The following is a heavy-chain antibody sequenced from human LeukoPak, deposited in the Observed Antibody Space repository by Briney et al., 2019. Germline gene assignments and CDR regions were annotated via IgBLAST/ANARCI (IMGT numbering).Heavy chain of an antibody. V-gene: IGHV4-34*01. CDR2: INDSETT. Sequence: SETLSLTCAVYGGSFSGYYWSWIRQSPGKRLEWIGEINDSETTNYNPSLKSRVTISVDTSKNQFSLKLSSVTAADTAIYYCARETAAAGSFIAINDYWGQGTLVTVSS. J-gene: IGHJ4*02. CDR3: ARETAAAGSFIAINDY. CDR1: GGSFSGYY. D-gene: IGHD6-13*01.